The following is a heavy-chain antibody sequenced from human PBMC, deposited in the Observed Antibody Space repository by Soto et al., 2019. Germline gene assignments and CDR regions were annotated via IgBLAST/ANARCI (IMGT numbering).Heavy chain of an antibody. V-gene: IGHV3-11*01. J-gene: IGHJ6*02. CDR1: GFTFSDYY. CDR3: AREGRAWGKYRPHYGMDA. CDR2: ISNSGSTI. Sequence: QVQLVESGGGLVKPGGSLRLSCAASGFTFSDYYMSWIRQAPGKGLEWISYISNSGSTIYYADSVKGRFTISRDNAKNSLYLQMNSLRAEDTAIYYCAREGRAWGKYRPHYGMDAWGQGTTVTVSS. D-gene: IGHD3-16*02.